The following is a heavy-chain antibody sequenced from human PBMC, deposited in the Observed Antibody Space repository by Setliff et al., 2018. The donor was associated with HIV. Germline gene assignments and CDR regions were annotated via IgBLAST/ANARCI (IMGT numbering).Heavy chain of an antibody. D-gene: IGHD5-18*01. V-gene: IGHV3-30*02. J-gene: IGHJ3*02. Sequence: GGSLRLSCTASGFTFSNYGIHWVRQAPGKGLEWVAFIRYDGSYRYYVDSVKGRFTISRDNSKNTMFLQMNSLRVEDTAIYYCAKMHTAMDPDTFDIWGQGTMVTVSS. CDR2: IRYDGSYR. CDR1: GFTFSNYG. CDR3: AKMHTAMDPDTFDI.